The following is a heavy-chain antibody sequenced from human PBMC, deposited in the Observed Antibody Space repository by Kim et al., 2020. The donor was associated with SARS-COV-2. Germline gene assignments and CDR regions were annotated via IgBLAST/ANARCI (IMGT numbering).Heavy chain of an antibody. D-gene: IGHD3-16*01. V-gene: IGHV3-30*04. J-gene: IGHJ3*02. Sequence: GGSLRLSCAASGFTFSSYAMHWVRQAPGKGLEWVAVISYDGSNKYYADSVKGRFTISRDNSKNTLYLQMNSLRAEDTAVYYCARGQSLIRWRVREIEPTDAFDIWGQGTMVTVSS. CDR2: ISYDGSNK. CDR3: ARGQSLIRWRVREIEPTDAFDI. CDR1: GFTFSSYA.